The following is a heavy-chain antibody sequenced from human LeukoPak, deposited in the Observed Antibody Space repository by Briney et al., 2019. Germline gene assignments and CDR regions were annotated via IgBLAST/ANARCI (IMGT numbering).Heavy chain of an antibody. CDR3: ARDKGDYDTSGSLFVF. CDR1: GFIFTNYG. J-gene: IGHJ4*02. D-gene: IGHD3-22*01. V-gene: IGHV3-33*01. Sequence: QSGGSLRLSCAASGFIFTNYGMNWVRQAPGKGLEWVAVIWFDGSKTFYADSVKGRFTISRDTSKNMLYLQMNSLRAEDTALYYCARDKGDYDTSGSLFVFGGQGTLVTVSP. CDR2: IWFDGSKT.